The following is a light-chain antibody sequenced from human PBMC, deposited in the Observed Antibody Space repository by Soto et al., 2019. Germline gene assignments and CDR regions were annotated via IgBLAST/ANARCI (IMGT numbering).Light chain of an antibody. CDR1: SSNIGSNT. Sequence: QSVLTQPPSASGTPGQRVTISCSGSSSNIGSNTVNWYQQLPGTAPKLLIYSNNQRPSGVPDRFSGSKSGTSASLAISGLQSEDEADYYRAAWDDSLNAYVVFGGGTKLTVL. CDR2: SNN. J-gene: IGLJ2*01. CDR3: AAWDDSLNAYVV. V-gene: IGLV1-44*01.